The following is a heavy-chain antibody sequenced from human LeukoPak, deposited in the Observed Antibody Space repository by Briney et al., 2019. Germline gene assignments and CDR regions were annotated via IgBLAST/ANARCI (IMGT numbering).Heavy chain of an antibody. CDR2: ISYDGSSK. CDR1: GFTFSTYA. CDR3: ARAAYLLSLSPTFDY. Sequence: GGSLRLSCAASGFTFSTYAMHWVRQAPGKGLEWVAVISYDGSSKYYADSMKGRFTISRDNSKNTLYLQMNSLRAEDTAVYYCARAAYLLSLSPTFDYWGQGTLVTVSS. J-gene: IGHJ4*02. V-gene: IGHV3-30*04. D-gene: IGHD1-26*01.